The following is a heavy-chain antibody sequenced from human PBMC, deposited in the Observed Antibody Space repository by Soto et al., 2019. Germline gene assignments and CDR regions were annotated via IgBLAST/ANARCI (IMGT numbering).Heavy chain of an antibody. CDR2: ISSSDKYI. CDR1: GFTFSNFG. V-gene: IGHV3-21*01. J-gene: IGHJ4*02. D-gene: IGHD2-21*02. Sequence: NPGGSLRLSCVASGFTFSNFGLNWVRQAPGKGLEWVSSISSSDKYIYYADSVKGRFTISRDNAKNSLSLQMNSLRADDTAVYYCARFFCRGDCYSPLDYWGQGTLVTVSS. CDR3: ARFFCRGDCYSPLDY.